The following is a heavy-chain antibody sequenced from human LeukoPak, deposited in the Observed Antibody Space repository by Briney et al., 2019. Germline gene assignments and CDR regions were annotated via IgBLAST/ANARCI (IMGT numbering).Heavy chain of an antibody. CDR3: AKVGITWIFGVVEEYYFDY. D-gene: IGHD3-3*01. V-gene: IGHV3-23*01. Sequence: GGSLRLSCAASGFTFSSYAMSWVRQAPGKGLEWVSAISGSGGSTYYADSVKGRFTISRDNSKNTLYLQMNSLRAEDTAVYYCAKVGITWIFGVVEEYYFDYWGQGTLVTVSS. CDR2: ISGSGGST. J-gene: IGHJ4*02. CDR1: GFTFSSYA.